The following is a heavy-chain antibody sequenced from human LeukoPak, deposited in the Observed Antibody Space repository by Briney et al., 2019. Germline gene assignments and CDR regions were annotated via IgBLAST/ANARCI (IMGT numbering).Heavy chain of an antibody. Sequence: GGSLRLSCAASGFSIRGYWMHWVRQAPGRGLMWVSRIKSDGSWTNYADSVRGRFTISRDNAKNTLFLQMVGLRAEDTAIYYCVRDGDAYDFDLWGQGILVTVSS. D-gene: IGHD5-12*01. J-gene: IGHJ4*02. CDR1: GFSIRGYW. CDR3: VRDGDAYDFDL. V-gene: IGHV3-74*01. CDR2: IKSDGSWT.